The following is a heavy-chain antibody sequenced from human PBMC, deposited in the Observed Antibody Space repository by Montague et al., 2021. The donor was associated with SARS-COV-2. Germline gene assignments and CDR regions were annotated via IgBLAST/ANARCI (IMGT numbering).Heavy chain of an antibody. Sequence: SETLSLTCAVYGGSFSDYYWSWIRQPPGKGLEWIGEINHRGTSKYNPSLKSRVSISLDTSKNQFSLYLSSVTAADTAVYYCARGRQHFNMIVVAMTGGEYYFGYWGQGTLVTVSS. CDR3: ARGRQHFNMIVVAMTGGEYYFGY. D-gene: IGHD3-22*01. V-gene: IGHV4-34*01. CDR2: INHRGTS. J-gene: IGHJ4*02. CDR1: GGSFSDYY.